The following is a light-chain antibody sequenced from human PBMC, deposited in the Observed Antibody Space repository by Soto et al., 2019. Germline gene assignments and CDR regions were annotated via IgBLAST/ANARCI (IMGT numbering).Light chain of an antibody. CDR2: AAS. CDR3: EQSYSRHWT. Sequence: DIQMTHAPSSLAASVGDRVTSTCRTRHSYSSYLNWDQQKPGKDHKLLIYAASSWESGVASRFSDSGSGTEFTLTISSLQPEDFATYDCEQSYSRHWTFGQGTMVAIK. V-gene: IGKV1-39*01. J-gene: IGKJ1*01. CDR1: HSYSSY.